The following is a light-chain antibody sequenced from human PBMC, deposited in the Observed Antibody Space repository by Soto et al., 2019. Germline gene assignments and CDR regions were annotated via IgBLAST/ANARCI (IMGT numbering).Light chain of an antibody. J-gene: IGLJ2*01. V-gene: IGLV1-40*01. Sequence: QAVVTQPPSVSGAPGQRVTISCTGSSSNIGAGYDVHWYQQRPGTAPKLLIFGNTNRPSGVPDRFSGSKSGTSASLVITGLRSDDETDYYCAAWDDSLSGVVFGGGTKLTVL. CDR3: AAWDDSLSGVV. CDR1: SSNIGAGYD. CDR2: GNT.